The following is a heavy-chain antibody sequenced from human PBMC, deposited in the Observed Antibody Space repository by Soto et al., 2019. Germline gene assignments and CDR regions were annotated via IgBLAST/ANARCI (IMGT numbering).Heavy chain of an antibody. CDR3: TRDSPSGWSHYYYYMDV. CDR1: GFTFGDYA. CDR2: IRSKAYGGTT. V-gene: IGHV3-49*03. Sequence: GGSLRLSCTASGFTFGDYAMSWFRQAPGKGLEWVGFIRSKAYGGTTEYAASVKGRFTISRDDSKSIAYLQMNSLKTEDTAVYYCTRDSPSGWSHYYYYMDVWGKGTTVTVSS. J-gene: IGHJ6*03. D-gene: IGHD3-10*01.